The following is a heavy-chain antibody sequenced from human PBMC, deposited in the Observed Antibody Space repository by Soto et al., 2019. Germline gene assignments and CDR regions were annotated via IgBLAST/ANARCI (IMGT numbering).Heavy chain of an antibody. CDR1: GGSISSSSTYY. Sequence: SETLSLTCTVSGGSISSSSTYYWGWIRQPPGKGLEWIGSIYYSGNTYYNPSLKSRVTISVDTSKNQFSLRLSSVTAADTAVFYSARQGFTAPWGWLDPWGQGTLVTVYS. CDR2: IYYSGNT. V-gene: IGHV4-39*01. CDR3: ARQGFTAPWGWLDP. D-gene: IGHD5-18*01. J-gene: IGHJ5*02.